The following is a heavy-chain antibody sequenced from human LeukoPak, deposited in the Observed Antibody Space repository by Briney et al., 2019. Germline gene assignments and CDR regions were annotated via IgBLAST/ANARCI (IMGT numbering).Heavy chain of an antibody. Sequence: GGSLRLSCAAPGFTFSSYWMSWVRQAPGKGLEWVANIKQDGSEKYYVDSVKGRFTISRDNAKNSLYLQMNSLRAEDTAVYYCARHCYDRSGYYPYYYYYYMDVWGTGTTVNVSS. CDR3: ARHCYDRSGYYPYYYYYYMDV. V-gene: IGHV3-7*01. J-gene: IGHJ6*03. CDR2: IKQDGSEK. CDR1: GFTFSSYW. D-gene: IGHD3-22*01.